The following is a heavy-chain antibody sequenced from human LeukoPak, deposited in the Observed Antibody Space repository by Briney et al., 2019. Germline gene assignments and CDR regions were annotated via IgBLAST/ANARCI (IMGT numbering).Heavy chain of an antibody. D-gene: IGHD6-6*01. CDR3: ARRFLSIAGGVIESKFDY. CDR2: IYPGDSDT. CDR1: GYSFTSYW. Sequence: GESLKISCKGSGYSFTSYWIGWVRQMPGKGLEWMGIIYPGDSDTRYSPSFQGQVTISADKSISTAYLQWSSLKASDTAMYYCARRFLSIAGGVIESKFDYWGQGTLVTVSS. J-gene: IGHJ4*02. V-gene: IGHV5-51*01.